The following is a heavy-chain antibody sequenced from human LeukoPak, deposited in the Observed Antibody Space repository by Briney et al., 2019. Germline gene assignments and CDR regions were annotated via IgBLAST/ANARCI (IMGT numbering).Heavy chain of an antibody. D-gene: IGHD5-24*01. J-gene: IGHJ4*02. CDR2: ISSSGDSI. Sequence: GGSLRLSCAASGFIVSGYYMSWIRQAPGKGLEWVSHISSSGDSIYYAESVKGRFTLSRDNAKNSLYLQMNSLRAEDTAVYYCTRESRWAFDYWGQGALVTVSS. CDR3: TRESRWAFDY. CDR1: GFIVSGYY. V-gene: IGHV3-11*01.